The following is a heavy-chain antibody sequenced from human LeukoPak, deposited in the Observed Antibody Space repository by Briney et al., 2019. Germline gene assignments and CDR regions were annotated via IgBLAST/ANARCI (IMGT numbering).Heavy chain of an antibody. D-gene: IGHD5-18*01. J-gene: IGHJ4*02. CDR1: GGSISSGGYY. V-gene: IGHV4-31*03. CDR2: IYYSGST. Sequence: NPSQTLSLTCTVSGGSISSGGYYWGWIRQNPGKGLEWIGYIYYSGSTYYNPSLKSRVTISVDTSKNQFSLKLSSVTAADTAVYYCASESTYRYNYWGQGTLVTVSS. CDR3: ASESTYRYNY.